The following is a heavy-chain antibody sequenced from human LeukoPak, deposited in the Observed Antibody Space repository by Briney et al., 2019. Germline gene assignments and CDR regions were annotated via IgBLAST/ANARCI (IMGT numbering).Heavy chain of an antibody. D-gene: IGHD1-26*01. CDR2: INPNSGGT. V-gene: IGHV1-2*02. CDR3: ARDVGGSYNYYYYMDV. Sequence: ASVKVSCKASGYTFTVYYMHWVRQAPGQGREWMGWINPNSGGTNYAQKFQGRVTMTRDTSISTAYMELSRLRSDDTAVYYCARDVGGSYNYYYYMDVWGKGTTVTVSS. CDR1: GYTFTVYY. J-gene: IGHJ6*03.